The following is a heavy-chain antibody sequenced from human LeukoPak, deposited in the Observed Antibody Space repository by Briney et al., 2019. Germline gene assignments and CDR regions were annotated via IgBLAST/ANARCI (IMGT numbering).Heavy chain of an antibody. V-gene: IGHV3-9*01. CDR1: GFTFDDYA. Sequence: GGALRLSCAASGFTFDDYAMHWVRQAPGKGLEWVSGISWNSGSIGYADSVKGRFTISRDNAKNSLYLQMNSLRAEDTALYYCAKDKYVDRGYSSSSHPSPLDYWGQGTLVTVSS. J-gene: IGHJ4*02. D-gene: IGHD6-13*01. CDR2: ISWNSGSI. CDR3: AKDKYVDRGYSSSSHPSPLDY.